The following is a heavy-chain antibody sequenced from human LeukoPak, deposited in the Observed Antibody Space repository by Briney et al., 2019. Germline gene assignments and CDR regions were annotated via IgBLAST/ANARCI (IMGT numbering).Heavy chain of an antibody. Sequence: GESLKISCQVSGYTFISYWISWVRQMPGKGLEWMGRIDPSDSYTNYNPSFQGHVTISSDKSINTAYLQWSSLKASDTAIYYCARHAVAGTGGWFDPWGQGTLVTVSS. CDR3: ARHAVAGTGGWFDP. CDR1: GYTFISYW. V-gene: IGHV5-10-1*01. J-gene: IGHJ5*02. CDR2: IDPSDSYT. D-gene: IGHD6-19*01.